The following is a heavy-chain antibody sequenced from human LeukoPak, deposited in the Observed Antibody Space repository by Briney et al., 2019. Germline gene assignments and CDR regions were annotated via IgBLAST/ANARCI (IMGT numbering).Heavy chain of an antibody. CDR1: SGSISSYY. V-gene: IGHV4-4*07. D-gene: IGHD6-13*01. CDR2: IYTSGST. J-gene: IGHJ2*01. Sequence: PSETLSLTCTVSSGSISSYYWSWIRQPAGKGLEWIGRIYTSGSTNYNPSLKSRVTISVDTSKNQFSLKLSSVTAADTAVYYCARVFSSSSWYGTEYWYFDLWGRGTLVTVSS. CDR3: ARVFSSSSWYGTEYWYFDL.